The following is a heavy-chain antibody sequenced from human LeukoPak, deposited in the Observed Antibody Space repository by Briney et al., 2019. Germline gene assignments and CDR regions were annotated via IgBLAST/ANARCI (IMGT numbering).Heavy chain of an antibody. V-gene: IGHV3-23*01. CDR3: AKDPGIAVAGTSFDY. D-gene: IGHD6-19*01. CDR2: ISGSGGST. CDR1: GFTFSSYG. J-gene: IGHJ4*02. Sequence: GGTLRLSCAASGFTFSSYGMSWVRQAPGKGLEWVSAISGSGGSTYYADSVKGRFTISRDNSKNTLYLQMNSLRAEDTAVYYCAKDPGIAVAGTSFDYWGQGTLVTVSS.